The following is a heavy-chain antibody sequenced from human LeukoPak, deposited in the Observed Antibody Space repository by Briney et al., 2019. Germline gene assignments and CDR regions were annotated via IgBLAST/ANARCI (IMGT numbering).Heavy chain of an antibody. CDR1: GGTFSSYA. J-gene: IGHJ4*02. CDR3: AREVAGIRSVTFDY. Sequence: SVKVSCKASGGTFSSYAISWVRQAPGQGLERMGRIIPILGIANYAQKFQGRVTITADKSTSTAYMELSSLRSEDTAVYYCAREVAGIRSVTFDYWGQGTLVTVSS. V-gene: IGHV1-69*04. CDR2: IIPILGIA. D-gene: IGHD6-19*01.